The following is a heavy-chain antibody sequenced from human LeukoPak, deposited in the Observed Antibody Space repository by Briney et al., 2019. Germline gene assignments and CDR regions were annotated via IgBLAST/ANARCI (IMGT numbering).Heavy chain of an antibody. J-gene: IGHJ4*02. Sequence: GGALRLSCATSGFTIGKSDMAWVRQAPGKGLEWVSIVYTGGRTFHADSVKGRFTMSRDQSKNTVGLQMNSLRSEDTALYYCARGSMPGTGLPFDYWGQGTQVSVSS. D-gene: IGHD3-9*01. CDR1: GFTIGKSD. CDR3: ARGSMPGTGLPFDY. V-gene: IGHV3-53*05. CDR2: VYTGGRT.